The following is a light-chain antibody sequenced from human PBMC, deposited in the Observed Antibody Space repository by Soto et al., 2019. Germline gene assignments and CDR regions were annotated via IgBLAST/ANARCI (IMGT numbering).Light chain of an antibody. CDR1: QSVTSN. J-gene: IGKJ1*01. Sequence: EVVMTQSPATLSVSPGEGATLSCRASQSVTSNYLAWYQQKPGKAPRLLIYDASMRETGVPPRFSGSGSGTEFTLTISNLQSEDFAIYFCQKFNKWPWTFGQGTKVDIK. V-gene: IGKV3-15*01. CDR2: DAS. CDR3: QKFNKWPWT.